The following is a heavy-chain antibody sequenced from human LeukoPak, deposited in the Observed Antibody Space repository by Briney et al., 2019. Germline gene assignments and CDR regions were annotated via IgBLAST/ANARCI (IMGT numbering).Heavy chain of an antibody. Sequence: GGSLRLSCAASGFTFSSYSMNWVRQAPGKGLEWVSSISSSSSYIYYADSVKGRFTISRDNAKNSLYLQMNSLRAEDTAVYYRARDQYSGSYYSTLYYWGQGTLVTVSS. D-gene: IGHD1-26*01. V-gene: IGHV3-21*01. J-gene: IGHJ4*02. CDR1: GFTFSSYS. CDR3: ARDQYSGSYYSTLYY. CDR2: ISSSSSYI.